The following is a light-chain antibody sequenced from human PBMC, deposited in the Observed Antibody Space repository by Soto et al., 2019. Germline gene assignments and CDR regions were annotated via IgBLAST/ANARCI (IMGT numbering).Light chain of an antibody. CDR2: PAS. J-gene: IGKJ5*01. CDR3: QQINSYPIT. CDR1: QVISSY. Sequence: DLQLTQSPSFLSASIGDRVTITCRASQVISSYLAWYQQKPGTAPKLLIYPASSLQSGVPSRFSGSGSGTEFTLTISSLQPEDFATYFCQQINSYPITFGQGTRLEIK. V-gene: IGKV1-9*01.